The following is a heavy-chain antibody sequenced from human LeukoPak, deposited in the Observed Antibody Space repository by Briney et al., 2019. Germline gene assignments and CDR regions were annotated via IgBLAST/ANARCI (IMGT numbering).Heavy chain of an antibody. V-gene: IGHV1-69*05. D-gene: IGHD3-10*01. CDR2: IIPIFGTA. J-gene: IGHJ4*02. CDR3: ARFHYGSGSYYKGFDY. Sequence: ASVKVSCKASGGTFSSYAISWVRQAPGQGLEWMGGIIPIFGTANYAQKFQGRVTITTDESTSTAYMELSSLRSEDTAVYYCARFHYGSGSYYKGFDYWGQGTLVTVSS. CDR1: GGTFSSYA.